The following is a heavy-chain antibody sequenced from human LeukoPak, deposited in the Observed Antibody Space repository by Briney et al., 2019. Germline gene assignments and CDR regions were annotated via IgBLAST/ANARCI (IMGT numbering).Heavy chain of an antibody. D-gene: IGHD2-2*01. Sequence: ASVKVSCKASGYTFTSYAMHWVRQAPGQRLEWMGWINAGNGNTKYSQKFQGRATITRDTSASTAYMELSSLRSDDTAVYYCARDRAQGYCSSTSCYRPFDPWGQGTLVTVSS. CDR3: ARDRAQGYCSSTSCYRPFDP. V-gene: IGHV1-3*01. CDR2: INAGNGNT. J-gene: IGHJ5*02. CDR1: GYTFTSYA.